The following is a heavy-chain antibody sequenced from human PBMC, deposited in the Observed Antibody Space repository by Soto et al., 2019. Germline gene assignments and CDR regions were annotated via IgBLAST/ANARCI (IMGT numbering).Heavy chain of an antibody. CDR3: AREGCSSTSCYGPYGMDV. V-gene: IGHV4-31*03. D-gene: IGHD2-2*01. CDR1: GGSISSGGYY. CDR2: IYYSGST. J-gene: IGHJ6*02. Sequence: SETLSLTCTVSGGSISSGGYYWSWIRQHPGKGLEWIGYIYYSGSTYYNPSLKSRVTISVDTSKNQFSLKLSSVTAADTAVYYCAREGCSSTSCYGPYGMDVWGQGTTVTVSS.